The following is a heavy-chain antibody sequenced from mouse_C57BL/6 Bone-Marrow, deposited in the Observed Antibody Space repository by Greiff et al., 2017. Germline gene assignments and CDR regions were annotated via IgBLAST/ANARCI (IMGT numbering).Heavy chain of an antibody. D-gene: IGHD1-1*02. CDR3: ARDEGDYGAMDY. CDR1: GFTFSSYA. J-gene: IGHJ4*01. Sequence: VQLKESGGGLVKPGGSLKLSCAASGFTFSSYAMSWVRQTPEKRLEWVATISDGGSYTYYPDNVKGRFTISRDNAKNNLYLQMSHLKSEDTAMYYCARDEGDYGAMDYWGQGTSVTVSS. CDR2: ISDGGSYT. V-gene: IGHV5-4*01.